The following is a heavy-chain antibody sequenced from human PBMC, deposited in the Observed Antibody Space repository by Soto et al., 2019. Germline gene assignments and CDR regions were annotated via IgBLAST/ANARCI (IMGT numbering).Heavy chain of an antibody. Sequence: ASVKVSCKVSGYTLAELSMHWVRQAPGKGLEWMGGIDPEDGETIYAQKFQGRVTMTRDTSTSTAYMELSSLRSEDTAVYYCARDRRQLGTLDYWGQGTLVTVSS. CDR1: GYTLAELS. J-gene: IGHJ4*02. CDR2: IDPEDGET. V-gene: IGHV1-24*01. CDR3: ARDRRQLGTLDY. D-gene: IGHD5-18*01.